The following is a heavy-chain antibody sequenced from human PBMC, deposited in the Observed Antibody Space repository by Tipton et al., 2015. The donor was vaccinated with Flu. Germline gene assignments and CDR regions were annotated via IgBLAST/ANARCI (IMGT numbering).Heavy chain of an antibody. V-gene: IGHV4-34*01. CDR3: ARGPRLQMATAYYFDY. D-gene: IGHD5-24*01. CDR2: INHSGST. CDR1: GGSFSGYY. J-gene: IGHJ4*02. Sequence: TLSLTCAVYGGSFSGYYWSWIRQPPGKGLEWIGEINHSGSTNYNPSLKSRVTISVDTSKNQFSLKLSSVTAADTAVYYCARGPRLQMATAYYFDYWGQGTLVTVSS.